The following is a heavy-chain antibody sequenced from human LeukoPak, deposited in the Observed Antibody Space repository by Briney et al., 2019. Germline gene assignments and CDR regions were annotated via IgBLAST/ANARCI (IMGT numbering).Heavy chain of an antibody. CDR1: GASINNYF. Sequence: SETLSLTCIVSGASINNYFWTWIRQPAGKGLEWIGRIYSGGSTIYNPSLNSRVTMSLDTSKNQFSLKLISVTAAGTAVYYCARNSGDYWGQGTLVTVSS. CDR2: IYSGGST. J-gene: IGHJ4*02. V-gene: IGHV4-4*07. CDR3: ARNSGDY. D-gene: IGHD4-23*01.